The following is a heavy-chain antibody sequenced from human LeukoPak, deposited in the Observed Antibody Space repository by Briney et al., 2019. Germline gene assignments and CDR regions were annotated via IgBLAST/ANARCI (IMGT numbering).Heavy chain of an antibody. J-gene: IGHJ4*02. D-gene: IGHD3-22*01. CDR1: GGTFSSYA. Sequence: GASVKVSCKASGGTFSSYAISWVRQAPGQGVEWMGRIIPIFGTANYAQKFHGRVTITTDESTSTAYMELSSLRSEDTAVYYCARGYYDSSGYYQKLFDYWGQGTLVTVSS. CDR3: ARGYYDSSGYYQKLFDY. V-gene: IGHV1-69*05. CDR2: IIPIFGTA.